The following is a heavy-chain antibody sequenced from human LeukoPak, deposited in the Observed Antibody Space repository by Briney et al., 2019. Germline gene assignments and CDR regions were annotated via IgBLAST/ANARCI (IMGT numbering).Heavy chain of an antibody. J-gene: IGHJ6*04. CDR2: ISAYNGNT. V-gene: IGHV1-18*04. D-gene: IGHD3-10*01. CDR1: GYTFTSYG. Sequence: ASVKVSCKASGYTFTSYGVSWVRQAPGQGLEWMGWISAYNGNTNYAQKLQGRVTMTTDTSTSTAYMELRSLRSDDTAVYYCARGIGRLTPMGGMDVWGKGTTVTVSS. CDR3: ARGIGRLTPMGGMDV.